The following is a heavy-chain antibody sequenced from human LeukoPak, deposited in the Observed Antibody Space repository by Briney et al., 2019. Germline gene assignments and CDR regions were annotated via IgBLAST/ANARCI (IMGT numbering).Heavy chain of an antibody. CDR3: AKDRVRRDGYNGVDY. V-gene: IGHV3-30*02. CDR1: GFTFSSYG. Sequence: GGSLRLSCAASGFTFSSYGMHWVRQAPGKGLEWVAFIRYDGSNKYYADSVKGRFTISRDNSKNTLYLQTNSLRAEDTAVYYCAKDRVRRDGYNGVDYWGQGTLVTVSS. D-gene: IGHD5-24*01. J-gene: IGHJ4*02. CDR2: IRYDGSNK.